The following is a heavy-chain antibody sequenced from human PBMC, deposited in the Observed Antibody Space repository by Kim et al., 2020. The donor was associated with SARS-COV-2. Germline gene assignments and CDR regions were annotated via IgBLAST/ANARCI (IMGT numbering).Heavy chain of an antibody. V-gene: IGHV4-59*01. J-gene: IGHJ2*01. D-gene: IGHD2-15*01. CDR3: ARVGGDWYFDL. CDR1: GGSISSYY. Sequence: SETLSLTCTVSGGSISSYYWSWIRQPPGKGLEWIGYIYYSGSTNYNPSLKSRVTISVDTSKNQFSLKLSSVTAADTAVYYCARVGGDWYFDLWGRGTLVTVSS. CDR2: IYYSGST.